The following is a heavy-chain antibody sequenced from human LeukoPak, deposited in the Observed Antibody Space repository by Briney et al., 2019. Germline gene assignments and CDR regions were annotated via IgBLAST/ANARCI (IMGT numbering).Heavy chain of an antibody. J-gene: IGHJ4*02. V-gene: IGHV3-7*03. Sequence: GTSLRLSCAASGFTFSSYGMHWVRQAPGKGLEWVANIKQDGSEKYYVDSVKGRFTISRDNAKNSLYLQMNSLRAEDTAVYYCASGAGTGDLFDYWGQGTLVTVSS. D-gene: IGHD6-13*01. CDR1: GFTFSSYG. CDR2: IKQDGSEK. CDR3: ASGAGTGDLFDY.